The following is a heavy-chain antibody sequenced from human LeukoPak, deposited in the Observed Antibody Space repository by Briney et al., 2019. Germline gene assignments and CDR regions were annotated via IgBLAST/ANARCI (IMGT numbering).Heavy chain of an antibody. CDR3: ARSGDYDYVWGSYRYTNYFDY. V-gene: IGHV4-59*01. Sequence: SETLSLTCTVSGGSISSYYWSWIRQPPGKGLEWIGYIYYSGSTNYNPSLKSRVTISVDTSKNQFSLKLSSVTAADTAVYYCARSGDYDYVWGSYRYTNYFDYWGQGTLVTVSS. D-gene: IGHD3-16*02. CDR1: GGSISSYY. J-gene: IGHJ4*02. CDR2: IYYSGST.